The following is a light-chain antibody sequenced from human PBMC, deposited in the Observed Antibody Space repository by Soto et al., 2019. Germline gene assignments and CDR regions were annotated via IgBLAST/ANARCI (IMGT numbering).Light chain of an antibody. CDR2: DVI. CDR3: SSYTSSRTLV. CDR1: SSDVGGYNY. V-gene: IGLV2-14*01. J-gene: IGLJ1*01. Sequence: SVLTQPASVSGSPGQSITISCTGTSSDVGGYNYVSWYQQHPGKAPKLMIYDVINRPSGVSNRFSGSKSGNTASLTISGLQAEDEADYYCSSYTSSRTLVSGSGTKVTVL.